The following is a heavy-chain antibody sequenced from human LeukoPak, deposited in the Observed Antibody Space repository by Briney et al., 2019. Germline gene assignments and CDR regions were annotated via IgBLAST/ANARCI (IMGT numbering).Heavy chain of an antibody. V-gene: IGHV1-3*01. Sequence: ASVKVFCKASGYTFTSYAMHWVRQAPGQRLEWMGWINAGNGNTKYSQKFQGRVTITRDTSASTAYMELSSLRSEDTAVYYCARHPGFTMVRGGPFDYWGQGTLVTVSS. CDR2: INAGNGNT. CDR3: ARHPGFTMVRGGPFDY. D-gene: IGHD3-10*01. J-gene: IGHJ4*02. CDR1: GYTFTSYA.